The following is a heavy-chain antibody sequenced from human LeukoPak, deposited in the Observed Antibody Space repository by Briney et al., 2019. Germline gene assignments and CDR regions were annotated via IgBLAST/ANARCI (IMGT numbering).Heavy chain of an antibody. CDR3: ARGFRGGAAAGTRGDY. V-gene: IGHV3-30-3*01. CDR1: GFTFSSYA. D-gene: IGHD6-13*01. J-gene: IGHJ4*02. CDR2: ISYDGSNK. Sequence: GGSLRLSCAASGFTFSSYAMHWVRQAPGKGLEWVAVISYDGSNKYYADSVKGRFTISRDNSKNTLYLQMNSLRSEDTAVYYCARGFRGGAAAGTRGDYWGQGTLVTVSS.